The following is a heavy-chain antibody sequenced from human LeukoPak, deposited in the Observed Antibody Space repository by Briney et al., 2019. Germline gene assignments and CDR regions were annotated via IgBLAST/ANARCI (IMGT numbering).Heavy chain of an antibody. D-gene: IGHD3-22*01. CDR2: IWYDGSNE. CDR3: ARGSNSGYSIDS. V-gene: IGHV3-33*01. Sequence: GGSLRLSCAVSGFSFSSSGMHWVRQAPGKGLEWVAVIWYDGSNENYADSVKSRFTISRDNSKNTLYLQMNSLRAEDTAVYFCARGSNSGYSIDSWGQGTLVTVSS. J-gene: IGHJ4*02. CDR1: GFSFSSSG.